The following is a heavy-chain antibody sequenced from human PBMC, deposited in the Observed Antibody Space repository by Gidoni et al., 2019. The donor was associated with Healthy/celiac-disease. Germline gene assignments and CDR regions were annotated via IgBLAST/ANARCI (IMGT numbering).Heavy chain of an antibody. D-gene: IGHD3-3*01. Sequence: QVQLQQWGAGLLKPSETLSLTCAVYGGSFSGYYWSWIRQPPGKGLEWIGEINHSGSTNYNPSLKSRVTISVDTSKNQFSLKLSSVTAADTAVYYCARVRYYDFWSSYFDYWGQGTLVTVSS. V-gene: IGHV4-34*01. J-gene: IGHJ4*02. CDR1: GGSFSGYY. CDR2: INHSGST. CDR3: ARVRYYDFWSSYFDY.